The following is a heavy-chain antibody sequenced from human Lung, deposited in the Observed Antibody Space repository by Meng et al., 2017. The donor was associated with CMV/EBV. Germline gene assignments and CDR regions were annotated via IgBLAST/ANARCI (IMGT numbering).Heavy chain of an antibody. V-gene: IGHV3-30*04. J-gene: IGHJ4*03. CDR3: AREGITLGYSAIEV. CDR2: ISYDGSTE. CDR1: GFTLNRYT. D-gene: IGHD2-21*01. Sequence: SCVASGFTLNRYTMHWVRQAPGKGLEWVALISYDGSTEYYGDSVRGRFSISSDTSNHTLYVHMNGLGPEDTAIYYCAREGITLGYSAIEVWGQGTXVTVSS.